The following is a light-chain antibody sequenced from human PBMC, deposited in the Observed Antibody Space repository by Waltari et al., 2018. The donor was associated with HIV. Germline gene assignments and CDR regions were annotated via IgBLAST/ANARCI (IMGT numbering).Light chain of an antibody. CDR1: SSNIGNNA. CDR2: YDD. J-gene: IGLJ1*01. V-gene: IGLV1-36*01. Sequence: QSVLTQPPSVSEAPRQRVTISSSGSSSNIGNNAVNWYQQVPGKAPKLLIYYDDLLSSGVSDRFSGSKSGTAASLAIRGLQSEDEADYYCAAWDDSLNGYVFGSGTKVTVL. CDR3: AAWDDSLNGYV.